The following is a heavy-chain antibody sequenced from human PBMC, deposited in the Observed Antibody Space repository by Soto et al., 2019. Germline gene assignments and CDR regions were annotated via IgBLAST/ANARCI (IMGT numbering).Heavy chain of an antibody. J-gene: IGHJ4*02. Sequence: SETLSLTCTVSGGSISSYYWSWIRQPPGKGLEWIGYIYYSGSTNYNPSLKSRVTISVDTSKNQFSLKLSSVTAADTAVYYCARRYGALDYWGQGTLVTVS. D-gene: IGHD5-18*01. CDR2: IYYSGST. CDR3: ARRYGALDY. V-gene: IGHV4-59*08. CDR1: GGSISSYY.